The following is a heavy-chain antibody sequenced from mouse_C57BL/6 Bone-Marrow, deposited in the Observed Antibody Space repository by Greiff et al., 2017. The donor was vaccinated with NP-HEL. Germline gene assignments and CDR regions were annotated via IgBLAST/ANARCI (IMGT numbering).Heavy chain of an antibody. CDR2: IWSGGST. Sequence: QVQLKESGPGLVQPSQSLSITCTVSGFSLTSYGVHWVRQSPGKGLEWLGVIWSGGSTDYNAAFISRLSISKDNSKSQVFFKMNSLQADDTAIYYCARRGIPDWYFDVWGTGTTVTVSS. CDR1: GFSLTSYG. CDR3: ARRGIPDWYFDV. V-gene: IGHV2-2*01. J-gene: IGHJ1*03.